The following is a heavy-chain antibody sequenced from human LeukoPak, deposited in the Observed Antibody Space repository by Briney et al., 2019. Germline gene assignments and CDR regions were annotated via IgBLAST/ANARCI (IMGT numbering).Heavy chain of an antibody. V-gene: IGHV1-2*06. CDR1: GYTFTDYY. D-gene: IGHD5-18*01. J-gene: IGHJ4*02. CDR2: INPNSGGT. CDR3: AKLRGYSYGYEEGYYFDY. Sequence: ASVKVSCKASGYTFTDYYMHWVRQAPGQGLEWMGRINPNSGGTNYAKKFQGRVTMTRDTSISTAYMDLISLRSDDTAVYYCAKLRGYSYGYEEGYYFDYWGQGTLVTVSS.